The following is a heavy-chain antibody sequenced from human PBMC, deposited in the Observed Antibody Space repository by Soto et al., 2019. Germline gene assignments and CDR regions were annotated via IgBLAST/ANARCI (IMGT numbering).Heavy chain of an antibody. CDR2: ISAXNGNK. V-gene: IGHV1-18*01. CDR3: ARGQDWFAP. CDR1: GCTFTRYG. Sequence: GXSVKVSCKASGCTFTRYGISWVRQAPGQGLEWMXWISAXNGNKKYAQKLXGRVTMTTXTSTGTAYMGLRSLRSDDTAVYYCARGQDWFAPWGKGTLVTVYS. J-gene: IGHJ5*02.